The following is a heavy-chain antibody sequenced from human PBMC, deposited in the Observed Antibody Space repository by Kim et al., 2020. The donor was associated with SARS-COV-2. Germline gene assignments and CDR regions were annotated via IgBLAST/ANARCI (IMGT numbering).Heavy chain of an antibody. V-gene: IGHV3-23*01. CDR3: AMKMVRGVIILPGIDY. Sequence: GGSLRLSCAASGFTFSSYAMSWVRQAPGKGLEWVSAISGSGGSTYYADSVKGRFTISRDNSKNTLYLQMNSLRAEDTAVYYCAMKMVRGVIILPGIDYWGQGTLVTVSS. CDR1: GFTFSSYA. D-gene: IGHD3-10*01. J-gene: IGHJ4*02. CDR2: ISGSGGST.